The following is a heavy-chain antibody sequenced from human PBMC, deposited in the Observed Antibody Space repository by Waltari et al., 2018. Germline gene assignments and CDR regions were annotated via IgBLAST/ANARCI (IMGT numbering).Heavy chain of an antibody. Sequence: QLQLQESGPGLVKPSETLSLTCTVSGGSISSSSYYWGWIRQPPGKGLEWIGSIYYSGSTYYNPSLKSRVTISVDTSKNQFSLKLSSVTAADTAVYYCAREARSFTGYYNGWFDPWGQGTLVTVSS. V-gene: IGHV4-39*07. D-gene: IGHD3-9*01. CDR2: IYYSGST. CDR3: AREARSFTGYYNGWFDP. J-gene: IGHJ5*02. CDR1: GGSISSSSYY.